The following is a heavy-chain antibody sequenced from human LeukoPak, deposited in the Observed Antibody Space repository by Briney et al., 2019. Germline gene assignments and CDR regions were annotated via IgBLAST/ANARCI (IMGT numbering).Heavy chain of an antibody. D-gene: IGHD2-2*01. V-gene: IGHV4-39*01. J-gene: IGHJ4*02. CDR1: GGSISSSSYY. Sequence: SETLSLTCTVSGGSISSSSYYWGWIRQPPGKGLEWIGSIYYSGSTYYNPSLKSRVTISVDTSKNQFSLKLSSVTAADTAVYYCARQISDCSSTSCGDYFDYWGQGTLVTVSS. CDR2: IYYSGST. CDR3: ARQISDCSSTSCGDYFDY.